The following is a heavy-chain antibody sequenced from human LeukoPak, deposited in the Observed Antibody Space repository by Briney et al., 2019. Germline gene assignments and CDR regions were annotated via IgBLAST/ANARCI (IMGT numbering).Heavy chain of an antibody. V-gene: IGHV1-46*01. CDR1: GYTFTSYY. J-gene: IGHJ5*02. CDR2: INPIGGGT. Sequence: ASVKVSCKASGYTFTSYYMHWVRQAPGQGLEWMGIINPIGGGTTYAQKFQGRVTITADESTSTAYMELSSLRSEDTAVYYCARDIGYSHVSGSSAFDPWGQGTLVTVSS. D-gene: IGHD5-18*01. CDR3: ARDIGYSHVSGSSAFDP.